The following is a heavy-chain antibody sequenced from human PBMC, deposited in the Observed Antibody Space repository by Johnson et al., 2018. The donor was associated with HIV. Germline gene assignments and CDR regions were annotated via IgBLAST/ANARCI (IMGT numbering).Heavy chain of an antibody. CDR2: INAGGDT. CDR1: GIIVTGNL. D-gene: IGHD3-22*01. J-gene: IGHJ3*02. V-gene: IGHV3-66*02. CDR3: TSEPGRYYDSSNDAFDI. Sequence: EVQLVESGGGVVQPGGSLRLSCAASGIIVTGNLMSWVRQAPGKGLEWVSVINAGGDTYYADPVKGRFTISRDRSKNTVSLQMNSLRAEDTAVYCCTSEPGRYYDSSNDAFDIWGQGTMVTVSS.